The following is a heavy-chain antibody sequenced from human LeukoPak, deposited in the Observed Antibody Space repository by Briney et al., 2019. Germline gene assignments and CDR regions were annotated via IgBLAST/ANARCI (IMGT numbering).Heavy chain of an antibody. Sequence: GRSLRLSCAASGFTFTSYAMHWVRQAPGKGLEWVAVISYDGSNKYYADSVKGQFTISRDNSKNTPYLQMNRLRPEDTAVYYCARGRYCSGGTCYSYFHYYGMDVWGKGTTVAVSS. J-gene: IGHJ6*04. CDR2: ISYDGSNK. CDR1: GFTFTSYA. CDR3: ARGRYCSGGTCYSYFHYYGMDV. D-gene: IGHD2-15*01. V-gene: IGHV3-30*04.